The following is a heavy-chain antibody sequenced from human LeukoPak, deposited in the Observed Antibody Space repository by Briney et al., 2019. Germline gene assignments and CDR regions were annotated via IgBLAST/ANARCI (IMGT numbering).Heavy chain of an antibody. V-gene: IGHV3-74*01. CDR2: INSDGINT. CDR3: ARKCSGGSCYSVLEYAFDI. J-gene: IGHJ3*02. D-gene: IGHD2-15*01. Sequence: PGGSLRLSCAASGFTFSNYWMHWVRQAPGKGLVWVSRINSDGINTSYADSVKGRFTISRDNAKNSLYLQMNSLRAEDTAVYYCARKCSGGSCYSVLEYAFDIWGQGTMVTVSS. CDR1: GFTFSNYW.